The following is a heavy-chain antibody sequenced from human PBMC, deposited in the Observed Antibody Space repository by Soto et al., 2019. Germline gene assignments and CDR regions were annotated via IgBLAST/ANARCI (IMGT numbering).Heavy chain of an antibody. CDR2: IYNSGST. V-gene: IGHV4-31*11. CDR1: GYSIDTGAYY. D-gene: IGHD1-26*01. Sequence: QVQLQESGPGLVEPSQTLSLTCDVSGYSIDTGAYYWAWIRQHPGKGLEWLGYIYNSGSTSYNPSLEGRGYISTDPSKNQFSLRLTSVTVADTATYFCASYAGGFDYWGQGILVTVPS. J-gene: IGHJ4*02. CDR3: ASYAGGFDY.